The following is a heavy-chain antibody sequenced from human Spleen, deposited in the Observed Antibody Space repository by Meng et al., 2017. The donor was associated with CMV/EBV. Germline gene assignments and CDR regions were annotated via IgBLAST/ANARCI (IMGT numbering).Heavy chain of an antibody. J-gene: IGHJ4*02. Sequence: ASVKVSCKASGYTFTAHYFHWVRQAPGQGLEWMGWIHPHRGDTNYAQQFQDRVTLTRDTSINTGYMELSSLRSDDTDMYYCARDDNWGPDYWGQGTLVTVSS. V-gene: IGHV1-2*02. CDR1: GYTFTAHY. D-gene: IGHD7-27*01. CDR2: IHPHRGDT. CDR3: ARDDNWGPDY.